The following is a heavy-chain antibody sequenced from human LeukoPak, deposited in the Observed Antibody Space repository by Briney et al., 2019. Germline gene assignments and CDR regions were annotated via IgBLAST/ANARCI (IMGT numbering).Heavy chain of an antibody. V-gene: IGHV4-38-2*02. Sequence: SETLSLTCTVSGGSISSYYWGWIRQPPGKGLEWIGSIYHSGSTYYNPSLKSRVTISVHTSKNQFSLKLSSVTAADTAVYYCARAPVLRFSPWFDPWGQGTLVTVSS. CDR1: GGSISSYY. D-gene: IGHD3-3*01. CDR3: ARAPVLRFSPWFDP. CDR2: IYHSGST. J-gene: IGHJ5*02.